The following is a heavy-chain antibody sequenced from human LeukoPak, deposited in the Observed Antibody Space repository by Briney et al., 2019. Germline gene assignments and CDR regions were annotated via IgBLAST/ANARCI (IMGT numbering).Heavy chain of an antibody. D-gene: IGHD3-22*01. V-gene: IGHV3-30*02. CDR3: AKDPYYYDSSGDPVDGY. Sequence: AGGSLRLSCAASGFTFSSYGMHWVRQAPGKGLEWVAFIRYDGSNKYYADSVKGRFTISRDNSKNTLYLQMNSLRAEDTAVYYCAKDPYYYDSSGDPVDGYWGQGTLVTVSS. CDR1: GFTFSSYG. CDR2: IRYDGSNK. J-gene: IGHJ4*02.